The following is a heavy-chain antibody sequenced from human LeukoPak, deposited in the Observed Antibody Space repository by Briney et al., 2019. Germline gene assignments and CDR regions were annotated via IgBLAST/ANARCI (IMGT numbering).Heavy chain of an antibody. V-gene: IGHV3-23*01. CDR3: ATPGGSAYSSSFLPPQ. Sequence: PGGSLRLSCAASGFTFSTYAMSWVRQAPGKGLEWVSAFSNSGGTTYYADSVRGRFTISRDNSKNTLYLQMNSLRVADTAVYYCATPGGSAYSSSFLPPQWGQGTLVTVSS. D-gene: IGHD6-13*01. J-gene: IGHJ4*02. CDR2: FSNSGGTT. CDR1: GFTFSTYA.